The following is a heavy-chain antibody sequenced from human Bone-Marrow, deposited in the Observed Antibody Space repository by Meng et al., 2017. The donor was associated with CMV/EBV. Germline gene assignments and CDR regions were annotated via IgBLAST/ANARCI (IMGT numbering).Heavy chain of an antibody. CDR1: GGSISSSSYY. CDR3: ASLYSSSGDIDY. D-gene: IGHD6-6*01. CDR2: IYYSGST. J-gene: IGHJ4*02. V-gene: IGHV4-39*07. Sequence: SETLSLTCTVSGGSISSSSYYWGWIRQPPGKGLEWIGSIYYSGSTYYNPSLKSRVTISVDTSKNQFSLKLSSVTAADTAVYYCASLYSSSGDIDYWGQGKLVNVAS.